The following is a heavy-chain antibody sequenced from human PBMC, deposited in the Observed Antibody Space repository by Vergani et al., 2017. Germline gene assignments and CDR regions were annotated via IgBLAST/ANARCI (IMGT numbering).Heavy chain of an antibody. J-gene: IGHJ6*03. D-gene: IGHD3-3*01. Sequence: QVQLQESGPGLVQPSETLSLICDVFDFISNGQYWGWIRQSPEKGLEWIGSLYASGSTYYSPSLKSRVAISIDTSKNHFSLRLSSVTAADTAVYYCARILNAPYYDFWSGQNYYYYYMDVWGKGTTVTVSS. CDR3: ARILNAPYYDFWSGQNYYYYYMDV. V-gene: IGHV4-38-2*01. CDR1: DFISNGQY. CDR2: LYASGST.